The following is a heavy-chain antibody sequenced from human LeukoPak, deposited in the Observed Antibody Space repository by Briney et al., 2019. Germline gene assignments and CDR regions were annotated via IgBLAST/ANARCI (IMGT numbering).Heavy chain of an antibody. D-gene: IGHD3-10*01. V-gene: IGHV4-4*07. CDR2: IYTSGST. CDR3: ARGLWFGDENPPYFDY. J-gene: IGHJ4*02. CDR1: GGSISSYY. Sequence: SETLSLTCTVSGGSISSYYWSWIRQPAGKRLEWIGRIYTSGSTNYNPSLKSRVTMSVDTSKNQFSLKLSSVTAADTAVYYCARGLWFGDENPPYFDYWGQGTLVTVSS.